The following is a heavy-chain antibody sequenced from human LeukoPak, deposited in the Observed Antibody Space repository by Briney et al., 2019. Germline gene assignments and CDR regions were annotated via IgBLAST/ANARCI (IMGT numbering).Heavy chain of an antibody. J-gene: IGHJ6*03. CDR2: ISGSGGST. CDR3: ASTGVVPAAPPYYYMDV. D-gene: IGHD2-2*01. Sequence: GGSLRLSCAASGFTFISYAMSWVRQAPGKGLEWVSAISGSGGSTYYADSVKGRFTISRDNSKNTLYLQMNSLRAEDTAVYYCASTGVVPAAPPYYYMDVWGKGTTVTVSS. CDR1: GFTFISYA. V-gene: IGHV3-23*01.